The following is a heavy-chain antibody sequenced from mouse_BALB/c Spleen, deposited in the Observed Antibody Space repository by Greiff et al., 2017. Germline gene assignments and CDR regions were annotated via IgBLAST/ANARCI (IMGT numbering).Heavy chain of an antibody. V-gene: IGHV1S132*01. D-gene: IGHD1-1*01. CDR2: IFPGTGTT. Sequence: VQLQQSGAELVKPGASVKLSCKTSGYTFTSYWIQWVKQRPGQGLGWIGEIFPGTGTTYYNEKFKGKATLTIDTSSSTAYMQLSSLTSEDSAVYFCARYYYGSRYAMDYWGQGTSVTVSS. J-gene: IGHJ4*01. CDR3: ARYYYGSRYAMDY. CDR1: GYTFTSYW.